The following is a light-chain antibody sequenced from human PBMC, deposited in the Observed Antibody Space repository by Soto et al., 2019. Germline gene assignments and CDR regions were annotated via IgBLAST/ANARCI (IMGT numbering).Light chain of an antibody. CDR2: DVS. Sequence: QSALTQPASVSGSPGQSITISCTGTSSDIGGYNYVSWYQQHPGKAPKLVVYDVSNRPSGVSDRFSGSKSANTASLTISGLQTEDEADYFCSSHTTGSTLYVFGTGTKLTVL. CDR1: SSDIGGYNY. CDR3: SSHTTGSTLYV. V-gene: IGLV2-14*01. J-gene: IGLJ1*01.